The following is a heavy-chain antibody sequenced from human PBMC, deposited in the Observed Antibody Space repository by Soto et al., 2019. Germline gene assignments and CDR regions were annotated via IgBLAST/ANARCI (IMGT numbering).Heavy chain of an antibody. Sequence: QVQLVQSGAEGKKPGSSVKVSCKASGGSFNSHSINWVRQAPGQGLEWVGRFIPILGLANYAQSFQGRVTITADKSTSTAYMELSRLRSDDTAVYYCARPSSHTATTGTFNYWGQGTPVTVSS. CDR2: FIPILGLA. CDR3: ARPSSHTATTGTFNY. D-gene: IGHD1-1*01. V-gene: IGHV1-69*02. J-gene: IGHJ4*02. CDR1: GGSFNSHS.